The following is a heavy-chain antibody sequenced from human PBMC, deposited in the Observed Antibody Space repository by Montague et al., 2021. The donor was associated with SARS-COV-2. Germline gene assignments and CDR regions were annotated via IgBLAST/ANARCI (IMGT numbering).Heavy chain of an antibody. Sequence: SETLSLTCAVYGGSFSGYYWSWIRQPPGKGLEWIGEISHSGSTNYNPSLKSRVTISVDTSKNQFSLKLSSVTAADTAVYYCTREGYQVLWSDYYYYGMEVWGQGTTVTVAS. CDR2: ISHSGST. V-gene: IGHV4-34*01. CDR3: TREGYQVLWSDYYYYGMEV. D-gene: IGHD2-2*01. CDR1: GGSFSGYY. J-gene: IGHJ6*02.